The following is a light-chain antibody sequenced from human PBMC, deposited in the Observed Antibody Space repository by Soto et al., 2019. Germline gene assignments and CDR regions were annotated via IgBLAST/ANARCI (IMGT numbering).Light chain of an antibody. CDR2: GAS. V-gene: IGKV3-20*01. J-gene: IGKJ1*01. Sequence: EVVLTQSPGTLSLSPRERATLSCRASQSVSNNYLAWYQHKPGQAPRLLIYGASNRAPGIPDRFSGSGSGPDFTLTISRLEPEDFAGDNCQQYAASPRTFGQGTLVEVK. CDR1: QSVSNNY. CDR3: QQYAASPRT.